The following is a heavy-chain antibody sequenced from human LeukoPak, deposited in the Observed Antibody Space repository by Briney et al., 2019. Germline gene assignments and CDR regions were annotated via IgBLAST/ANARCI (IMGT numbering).Heavy chain of an antibody. Sequence: GGSLCLSCAVSGFTFNRSAMGWVRQAPGKGLEWVSGICSSGGSTDNAASVKGRFTVSRNNSKNTVYLQMHKRRAEDTAVYDCAKDDVRPYEQWLDYWGQGTLVTVSS. V-gene: IGHV3-23*01. CDR3: AKDDVRPYEQWLDY. J-gene: IGHJ4*02. CDR2: ICSSGGST. D-gene: IGHD6-19*01. CDR1: GFTFNRSA.